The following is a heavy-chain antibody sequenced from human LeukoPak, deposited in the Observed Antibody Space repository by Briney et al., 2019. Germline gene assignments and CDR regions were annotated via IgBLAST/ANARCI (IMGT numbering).Heavy chain of an antibody. Sequence: GGSLKLSCAASGVTIRSYGVHWVRQAPGKGLEWLAYIRSDGSNRYYADSVKGRFTISRDNSKNTLYLQMNSLRAEDTAVYYCATLPAGSLDYWGQGTLVTVAS. J-gene: IGHJ4*02. CDR2: IRSDGSNR. V-gene: IGHV3-30*02. D-gene: IGHD3-10*01. CDR1: GVTIRSYG. CDR3: ATLPAGSLDY.